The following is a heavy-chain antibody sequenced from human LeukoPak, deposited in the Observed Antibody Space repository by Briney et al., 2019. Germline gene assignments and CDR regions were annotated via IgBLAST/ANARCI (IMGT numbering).Heavy chain of an antibody. CDR2: IYYSGST. Sequence: SETLSLTCTVSGGSISSYYWSWIRQPPGKGLEWIGYIYYSGSTNYNPSPKSRVTISVDTSKNQFSLKLSSVTAADTAVYYCARGRQWLVHDAFDIWGQGTMVTVSS. CDR1: GGSISSYY. D-gene: IGHD6-19*01. J-gene: IGHJ3*02. V-gene: IGHV4-59*12. CDR3: ARGRQWLVHDAFDI.